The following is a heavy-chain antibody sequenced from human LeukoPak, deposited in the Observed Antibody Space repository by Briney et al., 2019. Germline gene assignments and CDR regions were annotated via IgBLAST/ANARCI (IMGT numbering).Heavy chain of an antibody. Sequence: GGSLRLSCAASGFSFDTYAMYWVRQAPGQGLEWVALIWHDGSHKFYSNSVRGQFTISRDNSKNTLYLQMNSLRAEDTAVYYCASLMYYDFWSGSYPNDYWGQGTLVTVSS. D-gene: IGHD3-3*01. CDR3: ASLMYYDFWSGSYPNDY. J-gene: IGHJ4*02. CDR1: GFSFDTYA. V-gene: IGHV3-33*07. CDR2: IWHDGSHK.